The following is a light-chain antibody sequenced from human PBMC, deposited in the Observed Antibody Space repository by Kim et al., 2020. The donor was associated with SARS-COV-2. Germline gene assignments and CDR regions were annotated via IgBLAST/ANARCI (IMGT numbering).Light chain of an antibody. CDR1: QTVGSW. CDR3: QQSYNFPRT. V-gene: IGKV1D-12*01. CDR2: STS. Sequence: DIKMTQSPSSVSASVGDTITITCRATQTVGSWLAWYQQKPGTAPRLLIYSTSSLQSGAPSRFSGSGSGTVYTLTITSLQPEDFATYYCQQSYNFPRTFGQGTKVDIK. J-gene: IGKJ1*01.